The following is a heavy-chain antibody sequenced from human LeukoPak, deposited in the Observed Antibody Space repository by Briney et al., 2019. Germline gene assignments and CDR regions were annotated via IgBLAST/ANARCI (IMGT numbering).Heavy chain of an antibody. CDR2: ISSSNTYI. Sequence: GGSLRLSCAASGFTFTPYTMNWVRQAPGKGLEWVSSISSSNTYIYYADSVKGRFTISRDNAENSLYLQMNSLRAEDTAVYYCARVEVVSARRYYYYGMDVWGQGTTVTVSS. J-gene: IGHJ6*02. V-gene: IGHV3-21*01. CDR3: ARVEVVSARRYYYYGMDV. D-gene: IGHD2-15*01. CDR1: GFTFTPYT.